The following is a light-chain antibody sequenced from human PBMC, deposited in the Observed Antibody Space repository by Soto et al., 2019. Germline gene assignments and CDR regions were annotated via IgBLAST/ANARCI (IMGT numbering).Light chain of an antibody. Sequence: EIVLTQSPATLSLSPGERATLSCRASQSVSNTLAWYQQKSGQPPRLLIFDASNRATGVPARFSGSGSGTDFTLTISSLEAVDFAVYYCQQLSNWPLTFCQGSNVYIK. CDR1: QSVSNT. V-gene: IGKV3-11*01. J-gene: IGKJ1*01. CDR3: QQLSNWPLT. CDR2: DAS.